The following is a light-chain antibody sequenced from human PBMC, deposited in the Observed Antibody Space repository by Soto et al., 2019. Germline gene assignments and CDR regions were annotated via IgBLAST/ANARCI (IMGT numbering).Light chain of an antibody. Sequence: IVLTHSPGTLSLSPGVRATLSCRARQSVTNNALAWYQQEPVQAPRLLIYGASDRRANGIPDRYSGSGSGTDFTLTVSRLEPEDFAGSYCHHNGSPPQTFGQGTKVEIK. CDR2: GASD. V-gene: IGKV3-20*01. CDR1: QSVTNNA. CDR3: HHNGSPPQT. J-gene: IGKJ1*01.